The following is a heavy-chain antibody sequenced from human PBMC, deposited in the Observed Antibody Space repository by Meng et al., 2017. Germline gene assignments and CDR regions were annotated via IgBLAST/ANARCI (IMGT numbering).Heavy chain of an antibody. J-gene: IGHJ5*02. CDR1: GNTFTSDG. D-gene: IGHD3-10*01. CDR2: ISAYNGNT. CDR3: ARDRLRGEFDP. V-gene: IGHV1-18*01. Sequence: QGQLLQPGAEVKKPGASVKVSSKPSGNTFTSDGISWVRQAPGQGLEWMGWISAYNGNTNYAQKLQGRVTMTTDTSTSTAYMELRSLRSDDTTVYYCARDRLRGEFDPWGQGTLVTVSS.